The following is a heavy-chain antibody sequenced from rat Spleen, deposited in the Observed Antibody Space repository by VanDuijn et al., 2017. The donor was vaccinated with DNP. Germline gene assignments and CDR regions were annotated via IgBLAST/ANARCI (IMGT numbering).Heavy chain of an antibody. CDR3: PRRNKWEKIMEA. J-gene: IGHJ4*01. Sequence: EVQLVESDGGLVQPGRSLKLSCAVSGFTFSDYYMAWVRQAPTKGLEWVASITNTGGSTYYPDSVKGRFTVSTDNAKNTLYLQMDSLRSEDTATYYGPRRNKWEKIMEAWGKGTSVTVSS. V-gene: IGHV5-25*01. CDR1: GFTFSDYY. D-gene: IGHD1-10*01. CDR2: ITNTGGST.